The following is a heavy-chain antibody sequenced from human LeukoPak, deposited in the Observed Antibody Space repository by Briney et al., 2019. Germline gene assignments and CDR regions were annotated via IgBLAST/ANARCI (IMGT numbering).Heavy chain of an antibody. CDR2: ISERGGST. CDR1: GISLSNYA. V-gene: IGHV3-23*01. D-gene: IGHD3-10*01. J-gene: IGHJ4*02. Sequence: HPGGSLRLSCVVSGISLSNYAMTWVRQAPGKGLEWVSYISERGGSTTYADSVKGRCTISRDTSLNTLYLQMNNLRAEDTAVYFCAKRGVVIRGILVIGYHQEAYHYDFWGQGVLVTVSS. CDR3: AKRGVVIRGILVIGYHQEAYHYDF.